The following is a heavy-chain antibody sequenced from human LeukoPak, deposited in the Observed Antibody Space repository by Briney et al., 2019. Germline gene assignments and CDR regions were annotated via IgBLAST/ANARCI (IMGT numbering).Heavy chain of an antibody. CDR1: GYTFTSYG. Sequence: ASVKVSCKASGYTFTSYGISWVRQAPGQGLEWMGWVSAYNGNTNYAQKLQGRVTMTTDTSTSTAYMELSSLRSEDTAVYYCARRCVSGYDNDAFDIWGRGTMVTVSS. D-gene: IGHD5-12*01. J-gene: IGHJ3*02. CDR3: ARRCVSGYDNDAFDI. CDR2: VSAYNGNT. V-gene: IGHV1-18*04.